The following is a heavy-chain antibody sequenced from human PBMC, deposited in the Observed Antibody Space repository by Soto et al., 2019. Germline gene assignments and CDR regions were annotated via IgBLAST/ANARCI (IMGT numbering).Heavy chain of an antibody. J-gene: IGHJ4*02. D-gene: IGHD6-19*01. Sequence: SVKVSCKASGGTFSSYAISWVRQAPGQGLEWMGGIIPIFGTANYAQKFQGRVTITADESTSTAYMELSSLRSEDTAVYYCARPYSSGWPGLDYWGQGTLVTVSS. V-gene: IGHV1-69*13. CDR3: ARPYSSGWPGLDY. CDR2: IIPIFGTA. CDR1: GGTFSSYA.